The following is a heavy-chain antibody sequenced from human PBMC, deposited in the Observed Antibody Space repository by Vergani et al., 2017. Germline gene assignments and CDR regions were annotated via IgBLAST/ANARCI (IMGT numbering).Heavy chain of an antibody. CDR3: ARSALLLGYGMDV. J-gene: IGHJ6*02. D-gene: IGHD2-15*01. CDR1: GGSISSSSYY. CDR2: IYYSGST. Sequence: QLQLQESGPGLVKPSETLSLTCTVSGGSISSSSYYWGWIRQPPGKGLEWIGSIYYSGSTYYNPSLTSRVTISVDTSKNQFSLKLSSVTAADTAVYYCARSALLLGYGMDVWGQGTTVTVSS. V-gene: IGHV4-39*01.